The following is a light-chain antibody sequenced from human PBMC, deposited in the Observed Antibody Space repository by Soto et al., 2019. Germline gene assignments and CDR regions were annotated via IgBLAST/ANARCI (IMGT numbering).Light chain of an antibody. CDR2: EDN. V-gene: IGLV6-57*03. J-gene: IGLJ3*02. Sequence: NFMLTQPHSVSESPGKTVTISCTRSSGSIASNYVQWYQQRPGSAPTTVIYEDNQRPSGVPDRFSGSIDSSSNSASLTISGLKTEDEADYYCQSYDSSNRVFGGGTNVTVL. CDR3: QSYDSSNRV. CDR1: SGSIASNY.